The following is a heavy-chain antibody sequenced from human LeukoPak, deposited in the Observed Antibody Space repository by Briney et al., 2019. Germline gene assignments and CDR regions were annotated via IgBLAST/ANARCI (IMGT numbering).Heavy chain of an antibody. V-gene: IGHV1-46*01. CDR3: ARDRDYGSGRFYKPLGY. D-gene: IGHD3-10*01. CDR1: GYTFTSYC. J-gene: IGHJ4*02. CDR2: INPTSGST. Sequence: GASVKVSCKASGYTFTSYCMHWVRQAPGQGLEWMGIINPTSGSTSYAQKFQGRVTMTRDTSTSTVYMELSSLRSEDTAVYYCARDRDYGSGRFYKPLGYWGQGTLVTVSS.